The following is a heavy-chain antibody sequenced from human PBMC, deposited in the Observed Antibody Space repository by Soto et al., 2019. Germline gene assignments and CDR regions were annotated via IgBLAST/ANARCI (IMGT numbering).Heavy chain of an antibody. V-gene: IGHV1-18*04. CDR1: GYTFTSYG. CDR3: ARDAYYDSSPYGMDV. CDR2: ISAYNGNT. J-gene: IGHJ6*02. D-gene: IGHD3-22*01. Sequence: QVQLVQSGAEVKKPGASVKVSCKASGYTFTSYGISWVRQAPGQGLEWMGWISAYNGNTNYAQKLQGRVTMTTDTSTSTADMELRSLRSDDTAVYYCARDAYYDSSPYGMDVWGQGTTVTVSS.